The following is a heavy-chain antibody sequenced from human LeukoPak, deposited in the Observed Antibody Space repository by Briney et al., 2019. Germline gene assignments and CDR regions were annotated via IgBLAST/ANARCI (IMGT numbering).Heavy chain of an antibody. V-gene: IGHV3-30*02. D-gene: IGHD2-15*01. J-gene: IGHJ4*02. Sequence: GGSLRLSCAASGFTFSSYGMHWVRQAPGKGLEWVAYIRYDGSNKYYADSVKGRFTISRDISKNTLYLQMNSLRAEDTAVYYCAKGSLSGGTFYFDYWGQGTLVTVSS. CDR3: AKGSLSGGTFYFDY. CDR1: GFTFSSYG. CDR2: IRYDGSNK.